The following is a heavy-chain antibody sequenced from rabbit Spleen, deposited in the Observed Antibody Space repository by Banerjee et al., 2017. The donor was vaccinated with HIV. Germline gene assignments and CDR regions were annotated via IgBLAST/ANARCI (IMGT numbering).Heavy chain of an antibody. J-gene: IGHJ6*01. CDR3: ARDTGSSFSSYGMDL. D-gene: IGHD8-1*01. Sequence: QEQLVESGGGLVKPGASLTLTCIASGVSLNDKDVMCWVRQAPGKGLEWIACINIVTAKSVYATWAKGRFMMSRTSSTTVTLQMTSLTAADTARYFCARDTGSSFSSYGMDLWGPGTLVTVS. V-gene: IGHV1S45*01. CDR2: INIVTAKS. CDR1: GVSLNDKDV.